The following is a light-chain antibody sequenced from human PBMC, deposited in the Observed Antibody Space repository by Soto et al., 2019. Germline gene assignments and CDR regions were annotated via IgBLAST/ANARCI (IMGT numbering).Light chain of an antibody. CDR1: QSVSSSY. CDR3: HQRQSWPRT. J-gene: IGKJ1*01. CDR2: DAS. V-gene: IGKV3D-20*02. Sequence: EIVLTQSPGTLSLSPGERATLSCRASQSVSSSYLAWYQQKPGQAPRLLIYDASTRATGTPARFSGSGSGTKFTLSISSLQSEDFAVYYCHQRQSWPRTFGQGTKVDI.